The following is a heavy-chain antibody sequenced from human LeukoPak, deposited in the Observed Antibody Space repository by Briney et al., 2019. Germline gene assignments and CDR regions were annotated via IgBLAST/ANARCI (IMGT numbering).Heavy chain of an antibody. CDR3: ARDDGAGGPFNY. J-gene: IGHJ4*02. CDR2: IYSSGST. Sequence: GGSLRLSCAVSGFTVSSNYMSWVRQAPGKGLEWVSVIYSSGSTYYADSVKGRFTISRDNSKNTLYLQMNSLRGEDTAVYYCARDDGAGGPFNYWGQGTLDTVSS. V-gene: IGHV3-66*01. CDR1: GFTVSSNY. D-gene: IGHD3-10*01.